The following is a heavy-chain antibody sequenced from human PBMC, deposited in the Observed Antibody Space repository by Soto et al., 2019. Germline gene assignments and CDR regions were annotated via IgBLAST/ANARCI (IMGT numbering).Heavy chain of an antibody. CDR2: IYYSGST. CDR1: GGSISSYY. Sequence: SETLSLTCTVSGGSISSYYWSWIRQPPGKGLEWIGYIYYSGSTNYNPSLKSRVTISVDTSKNQFSLKLSSVTAADTAVYYCARDLEPVDTSYYYGMDVWGQGTTVTVSS. V-gene: IGHV4-59*01. CDR3: ARDLEPVDTSYYYGMDV. J-gene: IGHJ6*02. D-gene: IGHD5-18*01.